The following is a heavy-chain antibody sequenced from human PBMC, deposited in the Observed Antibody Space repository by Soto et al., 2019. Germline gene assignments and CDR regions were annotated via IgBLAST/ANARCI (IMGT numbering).Heavy chain of an antibody. CDR1: GYTFTSYD. J-gene: IGHJ4*02. V-gene: IGHV1-8*01. D-gene: IGHD4-17*01. CDR3: ASTLYGDNVDY. Sequence: ASVKVSCKACGYTFTSYDINWVRQATGQGREWMGWMNPNSGNTGYAQKSQGRVTMHRNTSISTAYMELSSLRSEDTAAYNSASTLYGDNVDYWAQGTLVTXSS. CDR2: MNPNSGNT.